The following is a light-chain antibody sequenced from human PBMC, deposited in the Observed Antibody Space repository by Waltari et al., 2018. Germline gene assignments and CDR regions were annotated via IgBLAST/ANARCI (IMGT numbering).Light chain of an antibody. CDR3: SSYTSSSNVV. CDR1: SSDVGGYNY. Sequence: QSALTQPASVSGSPGQSIPIPCPGTSSDVGGYNYVSWYQQHPGKAPKLMIYDVSNRPSGVSNRFSGSKSGNTASLTISGLQAEDEADYYCSSYTSSSNVVFGGGTKLTVL. CDR2: DVS. J-gene: IGLJ2*01. V-gene: IGLV2-14*01.